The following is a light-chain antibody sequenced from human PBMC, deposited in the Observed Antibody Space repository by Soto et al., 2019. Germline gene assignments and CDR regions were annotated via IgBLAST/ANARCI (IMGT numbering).Light chain of an antibody. CDR1: QRIXSY. CDR3: QQYGSSGT. Sequence: IALTQCPATLSLSPGESATLPCRASQRIXSYLDWYQEKPGQAPRFLIYXASNRGTGIPDRFSGSGSGTDFTITISRLEPEDLAVYYCQQYGSSGTFGQGTKVDIK. CDR2: XAS. V-gene: IGKV3-20*01. J-gene: IGKJ1*01.